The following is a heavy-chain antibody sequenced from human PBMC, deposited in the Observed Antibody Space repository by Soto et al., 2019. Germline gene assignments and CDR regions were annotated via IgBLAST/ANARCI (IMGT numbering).Heavy chain of an antibody. Sequence: PXEALYVTFGVSGCSRSKYYWSWIRQPAGKGLEWVGRISTSGHVVSKVSLRSRLTMSVDISNNHFSLKLTSVTAADTAVYYCARDNNDFWSLYPLAFDYWGQGDLVTVSS. CDR3: ARDNNDFWSLYPLAFDY. J-gene: IGHJ4*02. CDR2: ISTSGHV. CDR1: GCSRSKYY. D-gene: IGHD3-3*01. V-gene: IGHV4-4*07.